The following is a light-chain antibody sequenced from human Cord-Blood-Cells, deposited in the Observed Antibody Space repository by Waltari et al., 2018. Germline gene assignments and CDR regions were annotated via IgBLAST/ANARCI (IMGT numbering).Light chain of an antibody. CDR1: QSGSSSY. CDR3: QQYGSSPFT. V-gene: IGKV3-20*01. J-gene: IGKJ3*01. Sequence: IVLTQSPGTLSLSPGERATLSCSASQSGSSSYLAWYQQKPGQAPRLLIYGASSRATGIPDRFSGSGSGTDFTLTISRLEPEDFAVYYCQQYGSSPFTFGPGTKVDIK. CDR2: GAS.